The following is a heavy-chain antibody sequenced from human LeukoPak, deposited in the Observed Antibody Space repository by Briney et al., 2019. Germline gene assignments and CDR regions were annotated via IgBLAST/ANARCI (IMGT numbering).Heavy chain of an antibody. CDR3: ARADIVAAAGYYYYYGMDV. CDR1: GFTFSDYY. D-gene: IGHD6-13*01. CDR2: ISSSGSTI. Sequence: GGSLRLSCAASGFTFSDYYMSWIRQAPGKGLEWVSYISSSGSTIYYADSVKGRFTISRDNAKNSLYLQTNSLRAEDTAVYYCARADIVAAAGYYYYYGMDVWGQGTTVTVSS. J-gene: IGHJ6*02. V-gene: IGHV3-11*01.